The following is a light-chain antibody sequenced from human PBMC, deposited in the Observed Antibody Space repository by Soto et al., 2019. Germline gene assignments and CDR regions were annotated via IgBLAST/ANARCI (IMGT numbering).Light chain of an antibody. V-gene: IGKV3-11*01. CDR1: QSVSSY. Sequence: EIVLTQSPATLYLSPGEIATLSCRASQSVSSYLAWYQQKPGQAPRLLIYDASNRATGIPARFSGSGSGTDFTLTISSLEPEDFAVYYCQQRRNWPPGVMYTFGQGTKLEIK. CDR3: QQRRNWPPGVMYT. CDR2: DAS. J-gene: IGKJ2*01.